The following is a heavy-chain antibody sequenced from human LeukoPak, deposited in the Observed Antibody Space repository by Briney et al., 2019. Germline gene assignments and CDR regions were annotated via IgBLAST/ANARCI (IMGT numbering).Heavy chain of an antibody. CDR2: IYYSGST. D-gene: IGHD3-10*01. CDR3: ARHFYGSGSYNSPFDY. Sequence: PSETLSLTCTVSGGSISSYYWSWIRQPPGKGLEWIGYIYYSGSTNYNPSLKSRVTISVDTSKNQFSLKLTSVTAADTALYYCARHFYGSGSYNSPFDYWGQGTLVTVSS. V-gene: IGHV4-59*08. CDR1: GGSISSYY. J-gene: IGHJ4*02.